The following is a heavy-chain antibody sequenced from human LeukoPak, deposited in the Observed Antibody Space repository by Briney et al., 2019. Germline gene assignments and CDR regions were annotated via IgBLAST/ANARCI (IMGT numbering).Heavy chain of an antibody. J-gene: IGHJ4*02. CDR1: GFTFSSYW. V-gene: IGHV3-7*01. CDR2: IKQDGSEK. D-gene: IGHD3-22*01. CDR3: AKNDGASSGYHDY. Sequence: PGGSLRLSCAASGFTFSSYWMSWVRQAPGKGLEWVANIKQDGSEKYYADSVKGRFTISRDNSKNTLYLQMNSLRAEDTAVYYCAKNDGASSGYHDYWGQGTLVTVSS.